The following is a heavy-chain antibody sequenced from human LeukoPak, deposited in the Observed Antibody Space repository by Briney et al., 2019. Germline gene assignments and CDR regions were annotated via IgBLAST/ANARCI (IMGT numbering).Heavy chain of an antibody. CDR2: ISYDGSSK. CDR1: GFTFSSYA. D-gene: IGHD6-6*01. V-gene: IGHV3-30-3*01. CDR3: ARAGSSSYYYYYYGMDV. J-gene: IGHJ6*02. Sequence: GGSLRLSCAASGFTFSSYAMHWVRQAPGKGLEWVAVISYDGSSKYYADSVKGRFTISRDNSKNTLYLQMNSLRAEDTAVYYCARAGSSSYYYYYYGMDVWGQGTTVTVSS.